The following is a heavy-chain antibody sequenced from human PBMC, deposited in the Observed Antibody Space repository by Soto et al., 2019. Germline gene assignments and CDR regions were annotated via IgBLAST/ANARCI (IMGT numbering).Heavy chain of an antibody. J-gene: IGHJ6*02. CDR2: TSAYNGNT. D-gene: IGHD6-19*01. CDR3: ARDPGSGYDLTRRIAVAGLNYYYYYGMDV. Sequence: GASVKVSCKASGYTFTSYGISWVRQAPGQGLEWMGWTSAYNGNTNYAQKLQGRVTMTTDTSTSTAYMELRSLRSDDTAVYYCARDPGSGYDLTRRIAVAGLNYYYYYGMDVWGQGTTVTVSS. CDR1: GYTFTSYG. V-gene: IGHV1-18*01.